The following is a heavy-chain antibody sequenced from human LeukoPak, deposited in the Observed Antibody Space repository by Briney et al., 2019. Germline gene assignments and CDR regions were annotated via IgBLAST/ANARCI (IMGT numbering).Heavy chain of an antibody. CDR2: ISGSGGST. CDR3: AKGELLWFGELPPFDY. J-gene: IGHJ4*02. Sequence: GRSLRLSCAASGFTFSSYAMSWARQAPGKGLEWVSAISGSGGSTYYADSVKGRFTISRDNSKNTLYLQMNSLRAEDTAVYYCAKGELLWFGELPPFDYWGQGTLVTVSS. V-gene: IGHV3-23*01. CDR1: GFTFSSYA. D-gene: IGHD3-10*01.